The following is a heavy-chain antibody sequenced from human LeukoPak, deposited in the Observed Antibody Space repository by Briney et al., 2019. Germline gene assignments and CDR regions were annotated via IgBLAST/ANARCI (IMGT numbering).Heavy chain of an antibody. CDR3: ARDQEWEPNWFDP. CDR1: GYTFTGYY. J-gene: IGHJ5*02. Sequence: VKASCKASGYTFTGYYMHWVRQAPGQGLEWMGWINPNSGGTNYAQKFQGRVTMTRDTSISTAYMELSRLRSDDTAVYYCARDQEWEPNWFDPWGQGTLVTVSS. CDR2: INPNSGGT. D-gene: IGHD1-26*01. V-gene: IGHV1-2*02.